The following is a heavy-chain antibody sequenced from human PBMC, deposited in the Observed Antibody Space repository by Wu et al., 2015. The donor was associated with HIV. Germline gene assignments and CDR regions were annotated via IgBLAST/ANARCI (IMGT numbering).Heavy chain of an antibody. J-gene: IGHJ4*02. CDR1: GYTFASHG. D-gene: IGHD4-17*01. V-gene: IGHV1-69*05. Sequence: VQSRTEVKKPGASVRISCRAFGYTFASHGINWVRQAPGQGLEWMGGIIPIFGTANYAQKFQGRVTITTDESTSTAYMELSSLRSEDTAVYYCARDLYGDYGYWGQGTLVTVSS. CDR2: IIPIFGTA. CDR3: ARDLYGDYGY.